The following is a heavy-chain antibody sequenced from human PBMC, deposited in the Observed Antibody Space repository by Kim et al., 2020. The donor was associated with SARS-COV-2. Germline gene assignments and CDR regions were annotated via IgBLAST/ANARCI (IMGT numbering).Heavy chain of an antibody. CDR2: IIPIFGTA. CDR3: ARDVVGATTSYYYYYYGMDV. V-gene: IGHV1-69*13. D-gene: IGHD1-26*01. J-gene: IGHJ6*02. Sequence: SVKVSCKASGGTFSSYAISWVRQAPGQGLEWMGGIIPIFGTANYAQKFQGRVTITADESTSTAYMELSSLRSEDTAVYYCARDVVGATTSYYYYYYGMDVWGQGTTVTVSS. CDR1: GGTFSSYA.